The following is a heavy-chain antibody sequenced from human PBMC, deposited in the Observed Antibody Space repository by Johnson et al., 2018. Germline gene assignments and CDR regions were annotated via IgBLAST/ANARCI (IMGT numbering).Heavy chain of an antibody. CDR1: GFTFSSYG. CDR3: ARDFYDSSVYPRFLQH. CDR2: MSFGESNK. Sequence: QVQLVQSGGGVVQPGRSLRLSCAASGFTFSSYGMHGVRQAPGKGLEWVAVMSFGESNKYYADSVKGRFTISRDNYMDTLYLQMNSLIPEDTAVYFCARDFYDSSVYPRFLQHWGQGTLVTVSS. D-gene: IGHD3-22*01. V-gene: IGHV3-30*03. J-gene: IGHJ1*01.